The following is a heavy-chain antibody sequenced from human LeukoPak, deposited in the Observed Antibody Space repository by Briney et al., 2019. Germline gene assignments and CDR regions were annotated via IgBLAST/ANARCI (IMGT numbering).Heavy chain of an antibody. CDR2: INHSGST. J-gene: IGHJ6*03. CDR1: GGSFSGYY. V-gene: IGHV4-34*01. Sequence: SETLSLTCTVYGGSFSGYYWSWIRQPPGQGLEWVGEINHSGSTNYNPSLKSRVTISVDTSKNQFSLKLSSVTAADTAVYYCARLPLVYYYYYIDVWGKGTTVTVSS. D-gene: IGHD3-16*02. CDR3: ARLPLVYYYYYIDV.